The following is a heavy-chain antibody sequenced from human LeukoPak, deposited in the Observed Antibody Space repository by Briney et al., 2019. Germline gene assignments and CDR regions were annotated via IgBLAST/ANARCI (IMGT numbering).Heavy chain of an antibody. D-gene: IGHD6-13*01. J-gene: IGHJ4*02. V-gene: IGHV3-23*01. CDR3: GKGRDSSGWYAFDY. Sequence: GGSLRLSCAASGFTFSSFALSWVRQAPGKGLEWVSSISGSGDSTYYMESVKGRFTIFRDNSKNTLYLQMNSLRAEDTAVYYCGKGRDSSGWYAFDYWGQGTLVTVSS. CDR2: ISGSGDST. CDR1: GFTFSSFA.